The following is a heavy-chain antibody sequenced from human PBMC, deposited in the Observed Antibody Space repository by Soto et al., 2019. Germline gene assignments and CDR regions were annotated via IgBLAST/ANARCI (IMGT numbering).Heavy chain of an antibody. V-gene: IGHV2-5*02. J-gene: IGHJ6*02. CDR3: IQSRCGGDCLQSYASYYYYGMDV. Sequence: YGPTRVNPTQTLTLTCTVCAFSLSTGGVGVGWIRQPPGKALEWLALIYWDDDKRYSPSLRSRLTITKDTSKNQVVLTMTNMDPVDTATYYCIQSRCGGDCLQSYASYYYYGMDVWGQGT. CDR1: AFSLSTGGVG. D-gene: IGHD2-21*02. CDR2: IYWDDDK.